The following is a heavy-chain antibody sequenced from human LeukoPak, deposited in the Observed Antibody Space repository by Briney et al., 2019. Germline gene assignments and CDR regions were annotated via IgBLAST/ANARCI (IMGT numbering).Heavy chain of an antibody. D-gene: IGHD3-10*01. CDR3: ARCSPYYYGSGSYRVDSGFDP. V-gene: IGHV1-8*01. CDR2: MNPNSGNT. CDR1: GYTFTSYD. J-gene: IGHJ5*02. Sequence: GASVKVSCKASGYTFTSYDINWVRQATGQGLEWMGWMNPNSGNTGYAQKFQGRVTMTRNTSISTAYMELSSLRSEDTAVYYCARCSPYYYGSGSYRVDSGFDPWGQGTLVTVSS.